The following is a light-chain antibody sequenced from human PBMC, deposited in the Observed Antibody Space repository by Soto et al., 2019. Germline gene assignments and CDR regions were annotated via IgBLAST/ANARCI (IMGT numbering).Light chain of an antibody. CDR1: SSDVGGFNF. J-gene: IGLJ3*02. Sequence: QSALTQPASVSGSPGESLTISCTGTSSDVGGFNFVSWYQQHPGKAPKFLIYDVSNRPSGVSHRFSGSKTGNTASLTISGLQPEDEADYYCSSYASSSARVFGGGTQLTVL. CDR2: DVS. V-gene: IGLV2-14*03. CDR3: SSYASSSARV.